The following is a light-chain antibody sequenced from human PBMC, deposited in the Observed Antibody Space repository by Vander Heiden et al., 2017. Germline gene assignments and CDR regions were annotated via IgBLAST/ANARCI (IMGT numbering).Light chain of an antibody. J-gene: IGLJ3*02. CDR3: AAWDDSLNGWV. CDR2: SDN. Sequence: QSLLTHPPSASGTPGQRVTISCSGSSSNIGSNTVNWYQQLPGTAPKLLIYSDNQRPSGVPDRFSGSKSGTSASLAISGLQSEDEADYYCAAWDDSLNGWVFGGGTKLTVL. CDR1: SSNIGSNT. V-gene: IGLV1-44*01.